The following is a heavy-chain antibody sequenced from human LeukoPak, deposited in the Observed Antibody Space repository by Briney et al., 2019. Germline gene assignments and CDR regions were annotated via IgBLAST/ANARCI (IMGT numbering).Heavy chain of an antibody. J-gene: IGHJ4*02. Sequence: AGGSLRLSCAASGFTFSSYAMSWVRQAPGKGLEWVSAISGSGGSTYYADSVKGRFTISRDNSKNSLYLQMNSLRAEDTALYYCAKGHLGATRTFDYWGQGTLVTVSS. D-gene: IGHD3-16*01. CDR3: AKGHLGATRTFDY. CDR1: GFTFSSYA. V-gene: IGHV3-23*01. CDR2: ISGSGGST.